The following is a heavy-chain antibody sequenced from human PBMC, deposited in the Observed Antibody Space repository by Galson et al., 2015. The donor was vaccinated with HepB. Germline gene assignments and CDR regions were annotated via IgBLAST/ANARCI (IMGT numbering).Heavy chain of an antibody. Sequence: SLRLSCAASGFTFDTCAMNWVRQAPGKGLEWISAISASGSTSYADSVKGRFTISRDNSKNTLYLQMNSLRAEDTALYYCAKDGGLWGSPYTCFDYWGQGTLVTVSS. D-gene: IGHD3-16*01. V-gene: IGHV3-23*01. CDR1: GFTFDTCA. J-gene: IGHJ4*02. CDR2: ISASGST. CDR3: AKDGGLWGSPYTCFDY.